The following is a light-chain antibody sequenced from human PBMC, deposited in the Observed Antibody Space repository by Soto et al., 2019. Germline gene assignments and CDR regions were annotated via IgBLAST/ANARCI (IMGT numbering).Light chain of an antibody. CDR1: TSNIGTNG. Sequence: QPVLTQPPSASGTPGQRVTISCSGGTSNIGTNGVNWYRQVPGTAPKLLIYNYDARPSGVPERFSGSKSGTSASLAISGLQAEDEADYYCSTWDGRLNSVVFGGGTKVTVL. CDR3: STWDGRLNSVV. J-gene: IGLJ3*02. CDR2: NYD. V-gene: IGLV1-44*01.